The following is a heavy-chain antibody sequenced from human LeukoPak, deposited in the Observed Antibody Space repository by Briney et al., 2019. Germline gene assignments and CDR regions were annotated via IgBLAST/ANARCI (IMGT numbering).Heavy chain of an antibody. CDR3: ARATTGYSDGFCYYFYMDV. Sequence: AEPLSLPGALYGGSFSGFYWSWIRKPPGKGREWIGEFNLSEITNNNPSLKSRVTISVDTSKNQFSLKLSSVTAADTAVYYCARATTGYSDGFCYYFYMDVWGKGTTVTVS. J-gene: IGHJ6*03. V-gene: IGHV4-34*01. CDR2: FNLSEIT. D-gene: IGHD5-18*01. CDR1: GGSFSGFY.